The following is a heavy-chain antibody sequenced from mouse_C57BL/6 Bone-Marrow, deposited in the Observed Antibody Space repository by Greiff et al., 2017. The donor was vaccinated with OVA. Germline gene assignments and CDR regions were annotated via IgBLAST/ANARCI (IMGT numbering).Heavy chain of an antibody. J-gene: IGHJ4*01. CDR2: IWRGGST. D-gene: IGHD2-1*01. CDR1: GFSLTSYG. CDR3: AKRGGNPYAMDY. V-gene: IGHV2-5*01. Sequence: QVHVKQSGPGLVQPSQSLSITCTVSGFSLTSYGVHWVRQSPGKGLEWLGVIWRGGSTDYNAAFMSRLSITKDNSKSQVFFKMNSLQADDTAIYYCAKRGGNPYAMDYWGQGTSVTVSS.